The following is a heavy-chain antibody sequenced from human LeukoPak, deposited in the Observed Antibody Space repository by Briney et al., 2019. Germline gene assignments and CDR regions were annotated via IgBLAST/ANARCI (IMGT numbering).Heavy chain of an antibody. J-gene: IGHJ4*02. Sequence: GGSLRLSCAASGFTFSSYSMNWVRQAPGKGLEWVSYISSSSSTIYYADSVKGRFTISRDNAKNSLYLQMNSLRAEDTAVYYCARHIYNYYDSSGYYYFDYWGQGTLVTVSS. D-gene: IGHD3-22*01. V-gene: IGHV3-48*01. CDR3: ARHIYNYYDSSGYYYFDY. CDR1: GFTFSSYS. CDR2: ISSSSSTI.